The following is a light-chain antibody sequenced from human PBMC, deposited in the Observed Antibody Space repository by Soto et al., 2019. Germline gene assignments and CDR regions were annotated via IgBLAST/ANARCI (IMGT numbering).Light chain of an antibody. CDR3: QQYHNWPLIT. J-gene: IGKJ5*01. CDR2: GAS. CDR1: QSVNSN. Sequence: EIVMTQSPGTLSVSPGERVILSCRASQSVNSNLAWYXQKXGQTPRLLISGASTRATGIPVRFSGSGSGTEFTLTISSLQSEDFAVYYCQQYHNWPLITFGQGTRLEIK. V-gene: IGKV3-15*01.